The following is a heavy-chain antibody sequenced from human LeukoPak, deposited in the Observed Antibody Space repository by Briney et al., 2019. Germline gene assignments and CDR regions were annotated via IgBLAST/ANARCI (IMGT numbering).Heavy chain of an antibody. CDR1: GFTFSSYS. CDR3: ARATDGYGDYGNYFDY. CDR2: ISSSSSYI. V-gene: IGHV3-21*01. J-gene: IGHJ4*02. D-gene: IGHD4-17*01. Sequence: GGSLRLSCAASGFTFSSYSMNWVRQAPGKGLEWVSSISSSSSYIYYADSVKGRFTISRDNAKNSLYLQMNSLRAEDTAVYYCARATDGYGDYGNYFDYWGQGTLVTVSS.